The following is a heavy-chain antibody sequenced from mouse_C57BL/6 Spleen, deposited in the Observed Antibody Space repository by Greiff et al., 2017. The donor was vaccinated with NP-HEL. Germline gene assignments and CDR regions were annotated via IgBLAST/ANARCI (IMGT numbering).Heavy chain of an antibody. CDR3: ARPYYYGSSPYYFDY. Sequence: QVQLQQPGAELVKPGASVKLSCKASGYTFTSYWMQWVKQRPGQGLEWIGEIDPSDSYTNYYQKFKGKATLTVDQSSSTAYMQLSSLTSEDSAVYYCARPYYYGSSPYYFDYWGQGTTLTVSS. CDR1: GYTFTSYW. V-gene: IGHV1-50*01. CDR2: IDPSDSYT. J-gene: IGHJ2*01. D-gene: IGHD1-1*01.